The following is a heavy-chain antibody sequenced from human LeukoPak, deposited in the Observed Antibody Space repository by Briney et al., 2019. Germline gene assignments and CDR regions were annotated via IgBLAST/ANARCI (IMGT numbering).Heavy chain of an antibody. V-gene: IGHV3-15*01. CDR3: TTLGSSCYPFCSYL. J-gene: IGHJ4*02. CDR1: GFTFSNAW. Sequence: PGGSLRLSCAASGFTFSNAWMSWVRQAPGKGLEWVGRIKSKTDGGTTDYAAPVKGRFTISRDDSKNTLYLQMNSLKTEDTAVYYCTTLGSSCYPFCSYLWGQGTLVTVSS. D-gene: IGHD2-2*01. CDR2: IKSKTDGGTT.